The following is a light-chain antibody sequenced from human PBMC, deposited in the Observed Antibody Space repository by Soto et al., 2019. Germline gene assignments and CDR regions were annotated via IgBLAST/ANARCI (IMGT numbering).Light chain of an antibody. CDR1: QSVSGW. CDR3: QQYESLPLT. Sequence: DIQMTQSPSTLSASVGDTVTVTCRASQSVSGWLAWYQQKPGEAPKLLIYDVSSLESGVPSRFSGSGSGTEFTLTISSLQPEDFATYYCQQYESLPLTFGQGTRLEIK. CDR2: DVS. V-gene: IGKV1-5*01. J-gene: IGKJ5*01.